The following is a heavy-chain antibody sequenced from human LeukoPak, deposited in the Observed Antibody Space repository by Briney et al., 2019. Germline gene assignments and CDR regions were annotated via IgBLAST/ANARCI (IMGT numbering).Heavy chain of an antibody. V-gene: IGHV1-69*04. CDR1: GGTFSSYA. CDR3: AREALTRYYYDSSGYYNY. CDR2: IIPILGIA. J-gene: IGHJ4*02. D-gene: IGHD3-22*01. Sequence: ASVKVSCKASGGTFSSYAISWVRQAPGQGLEWMGRIIPILGIANYAQKFQGRVTITADKSTSTAYMELSSLRSEDTAAYYCAREALTRYYYDSSGYYNYWGQGTLVTVSS.